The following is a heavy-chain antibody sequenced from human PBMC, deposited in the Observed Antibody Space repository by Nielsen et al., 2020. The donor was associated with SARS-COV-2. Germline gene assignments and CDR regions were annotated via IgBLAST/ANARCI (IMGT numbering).Heavy chain of an antibody. V-gene: IGHV1-2*06. CDR1: GYTFSGYY. D-gene: IGHD6-6*01. CDR3: AREYSSSSGRCSDN. CDR2: INPNSGGT. J-gene: IGHJ4*02. Sequence: ASVKVSCKASGYTFSGYYMHWVRQAPGQGLEWMGRINPNSGGTNYAQKFQGGVTMTRDTSNSTAYMELSRLSSDDTAVYYCAREYSSSSGRCSDNWGQGTLVTVSS.